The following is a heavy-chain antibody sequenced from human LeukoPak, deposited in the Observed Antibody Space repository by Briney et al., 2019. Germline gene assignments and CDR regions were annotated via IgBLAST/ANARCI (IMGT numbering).Heavy chain of an antibody. CDR2: ISGSGTDT. CDR1: GFTFSSYA. D-gene: IGHD2-15*01. J-gene: IGHJ4*02. CDR3: AKGGGSSCYSPSDY. Sequence: GGPLRLSCGASGFTFSSYAMSWVRQAPGKGLEWVSAISGSGTDTFYANSVKGRFTISRDNPKNTLYLQMNSLRAEDTAVYYCAKGGGSSCYSPSDYWGQGTLVTVSS. V-gene: IGHV3-23*01.